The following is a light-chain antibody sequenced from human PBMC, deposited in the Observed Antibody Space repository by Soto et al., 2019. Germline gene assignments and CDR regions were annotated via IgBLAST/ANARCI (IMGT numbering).Light chain of an antibody. CDR3: QKFNTAPLT. CDR2: SAS. V-gene: IGKV1-27*01. J-gene: IGKJ5*01. CDR1: QDISVY. Sequence: DIQMTQSPSSLSASVGDRVTITCRASQDISVYLAWYQQKPGKVPKLLIYSASTLQSGVPSRFSGSGSGTEFTLTISSLQPEDVATYYCQKFNTAPLTFSQGTRLEIK.